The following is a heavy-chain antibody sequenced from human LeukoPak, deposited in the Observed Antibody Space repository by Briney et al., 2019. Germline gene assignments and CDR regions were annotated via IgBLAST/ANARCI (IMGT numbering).Heavy chain of an antibody. CDR1: GFTFSSYA. Sequence: GGSLRLSCAASGFTFSSYAMSWVRQAPGKGLQWVSAISGTGGSTYYADSVKGRFTISRDNSENTLYMQMNSLRAENTAVYYCAKLGHIVVVPAVLDYWGQGTLVTVSS. V-gene: IGHV3-23*01. CDR3: AKLGHIVVVPAVLDY. J-gene: IGHJ4*02. CDR2: ISGTGGST. D-gene: IGHD2-2*01.